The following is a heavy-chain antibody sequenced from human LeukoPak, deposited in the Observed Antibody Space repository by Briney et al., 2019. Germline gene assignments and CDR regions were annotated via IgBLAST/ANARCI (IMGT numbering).Heavy chain of an antibody. V-gene: IGHV4-59*12. CDR3: ARTSPRTYSSGWSYYYGMDV. CDR1: GGSISSYY. J-gene: IGHJ6*02. Sequence: SSETLSLTCTVSGGSISSYYWSWIRQPPGKGLEWIGYIYYSGSTNYNPSLKSRVTISVDTSKNQFSLKLSSVTAADTAVYYCARTSPRTYSSGWSYYYGMDVWGQGTTVTVSS. CDR2: IYYSGST. D-gene: IGHD6-19*01.